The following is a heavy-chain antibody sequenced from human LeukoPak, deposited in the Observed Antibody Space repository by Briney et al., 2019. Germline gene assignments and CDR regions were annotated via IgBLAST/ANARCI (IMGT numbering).Heavy chain of an antibody. V-gene: IGHV4-34*01. CDR1: GGSLSGYY. J-gene: IGHJ4*02. CDR3: ASFAAAPGGRDY. D-gene: IGHD1-26*01. Sequence: SETLSLTCAVYGGSLSGYYWSWIRQPPGKGLEWIGEINHSGGTNYNPSLKSRVTISVDTSKNQFSLKLSSVTAADTAVYYCASFAAAPGGRDYWGQGTLVTVSS. CDR2: INHSGGT.